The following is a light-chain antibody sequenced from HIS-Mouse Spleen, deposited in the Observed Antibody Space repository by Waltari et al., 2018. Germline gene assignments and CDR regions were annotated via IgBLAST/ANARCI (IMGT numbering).Light chain of an antibody. CDR2: SNN. Sequence: QSVLTKPPSASGTPGQRVTISCSGSSSNIGSNNVHLYQQLPGTAPKLLIYSNNQRPSGVPDRFSGSKSGTSASLAISGLQSEDEADYYCAAWDDSLNGPVFGGGTKLTVL. CDR1: SSNIGSNN. J-gene: IGLJ2*01. CDR3: AAWDDSLNGPV. V-gene: IGLV1-44*01.